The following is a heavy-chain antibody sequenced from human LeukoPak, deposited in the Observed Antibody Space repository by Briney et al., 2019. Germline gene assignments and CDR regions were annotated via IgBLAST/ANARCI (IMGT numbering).Heavy chain of an antibody. CDR2: ISGSGGST. D-gene: IGHD2-2*02. CDR1: GFTFSSYA. CDR3: AKGYCSSFTCYSRFDP. V-gene: IGHV3-23*01. J-gene: IGHJ5*02. Sequence: GGSLRLSCAASGFTFSSYAMSWVRQAPGKGLEWGSAISGSGGSTNNADSVKGRFTISRDNSKNTLFLQMNSLRAEDTVVYYCAKGYCSSFTCYSRFDPWGQGTLVTVSS.